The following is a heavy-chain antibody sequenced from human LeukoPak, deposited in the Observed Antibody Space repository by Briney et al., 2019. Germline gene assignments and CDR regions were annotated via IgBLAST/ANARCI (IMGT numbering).Heavy chain of an antibody. CDR3: TYDSSGYYYGSFDY. Sequence: SQTLSLTCTVSGGSISSGSYYWSWIRQPAGKGLEWIGRIYTSGSTNYNPSLKSRVTISVDTSKNQFSLKLSSVTAADTAVYYCTYDSSGYYYGSFDYWGQGTLVTVPS. D-gene: IGHD3-22*01. V-gene: IGHV4-61*02. J-gene: IGHJ4*02. CDR2: IYTSGST. CDR1: GGSISSGSYY.